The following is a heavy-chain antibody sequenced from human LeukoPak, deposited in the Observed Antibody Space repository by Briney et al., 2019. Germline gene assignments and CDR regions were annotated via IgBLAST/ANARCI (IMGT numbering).Heavy chain of an antibody. D-gene: IGHD3-3*01. V-gene: IGHV4-39*02. CDR1: GGSISSSSYY. CDR3: GRDRSRSGLYYFDY. J-gene: IGHJ4*02. Sequence: PSETLSLTCTVSGGSISSSSYYWGWIRQPPGKGLEWIGSIYYSGSTYYNPSLKSRVTISVDTSKNQFSLKLSSVTAADTAVYYCGRDRSRSGLYYFDYWGQGTLVTVSS. CDR2: IYYSGST.